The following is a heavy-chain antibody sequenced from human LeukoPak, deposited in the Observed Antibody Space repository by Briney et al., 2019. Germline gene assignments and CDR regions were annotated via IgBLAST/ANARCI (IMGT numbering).Heavy chain of an antibody. Sequence: ASVKVSCKASGYTFTSYYMHWVRQAPGQGLEWMGIINPSGGSTSYAQKFQGRVTMTRDTSTSTVYMELSSLRSDDTAVYYCAILPLRRGSYYYYYGMDVWGQGTTVTVSS. V-gene: IGHV1-46*01. CDR2: INPSGGST. D-gene: IGHD1-26*01. J-gene: IGHJ6*02. CDR3: AILPLRRGSYYYYYGMDV. CDR1: GYTFTSYY.